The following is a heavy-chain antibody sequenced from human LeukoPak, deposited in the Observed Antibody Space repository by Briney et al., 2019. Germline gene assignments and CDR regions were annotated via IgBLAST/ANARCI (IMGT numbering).Heavy chain of an antibody. CDR1: GGSIRSYC. J-gene: IGHJ3*02. CDR2: IDYSGST. D-gene: IGHD6-19*01. V-gene: IGHV4-59*01. Sequence: PSETLSLTCTVSGGSIRSYCWNWIRQPPGKGLEWIGFIDYSGSTRYNPSLKRRGTISLDTSENQFSLKLRSGTAADTAVYYCARALAGTLEAFDIWGQGTIVTVYS. CDR3: ARALAGTLEAFDI.